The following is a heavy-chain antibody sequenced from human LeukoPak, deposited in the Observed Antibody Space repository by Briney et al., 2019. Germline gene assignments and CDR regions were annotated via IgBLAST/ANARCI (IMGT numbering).Heavy chain of an antibody. CDR2: IYYSGST. D-gene: IGHD3-22*01. J-gene: IGHJ6*03. Sequence: SETLSLTCTVSGDSISSSSSYWGWIRQPPGEGLEWIGSIYYSGSTYYNPSLKSRVTISVDTSKTQFSLKLSSVTAADTAMYYCARRANYYDSSGYYYYYYYMDVWGKGTTVTISS. CDR3: ARRANYYDSSGYYYYYYYMDV. V-gene: IGHV4-39*07. CDR1: GDSISSSSSY.